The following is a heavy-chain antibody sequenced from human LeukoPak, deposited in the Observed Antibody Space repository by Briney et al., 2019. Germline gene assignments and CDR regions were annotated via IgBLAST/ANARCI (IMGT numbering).Heavy chain of an antibody. V-gene: IGHV3-9*01. D-gene: IGHD5-18*01. CDR2: MNWNGGDS. J-gene: IGHJ3*02. CDR3: ARARGFAYGVDGLDI. CDR1: GFNLDDYA. Sequence: GRSLRLSCAASGFNLDDYAIHWVRQAPGKGLEWVSGMNWNGGDSGYADSVKGRFTISRDNARNSLFLQVNTLRVEDTALYYCARARGFAYGVDGLDIWGQGAPVTVSS.